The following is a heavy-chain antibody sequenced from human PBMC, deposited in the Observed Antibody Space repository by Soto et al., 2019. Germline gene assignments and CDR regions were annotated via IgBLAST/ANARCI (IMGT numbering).Heavy chain of an antibody. CDR2: INHSGST. CDR3: ARHKITSLFDY. D-gene: IGHD3-10*01. V-gene: IGHV4-34*01. Sequence: QVQLQQWGAGLLKPSETLSLTCAVYGGSFSGYYWTWIRQPPGTGLEWIGEINHSGSTSYNPSLKSRVTISVDTSKNQFYLKLTYVTAADRAVYYCARHKITSLFDYWGQGTLVTVSS. J-gene: IGHJ4*02. CDR1: GGSFSGYY.